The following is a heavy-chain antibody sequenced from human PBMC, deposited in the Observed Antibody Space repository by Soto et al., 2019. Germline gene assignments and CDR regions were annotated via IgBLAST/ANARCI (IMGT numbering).Heavy chain of an antibody. Sequence: QVQLVQSGAEVKKPGSPVRVSCTASGDTFNFYTISWVRQVPGQGPVWMGRIIPMLGMSNYAQKFQGRVTIMADKSTSTVYMNLSGLTSEDTAVYYCATNYGSGSTHFDYWGQGTLVTVSS. CDR3: ATNYGSGSTHFDY. J-gene: IGHJ4*02. CDR2: IIPMLGMS. CDR1: GDTFNFYT. V-gene: IGHV1-69*02. D-gene: IGHD3-10*01.